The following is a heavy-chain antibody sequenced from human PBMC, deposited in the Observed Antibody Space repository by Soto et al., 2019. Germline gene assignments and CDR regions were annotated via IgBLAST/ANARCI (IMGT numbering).Heavy chain of an antibody. D-gene: IGHD2-2*01. CDR2: ISWNSGSI. J-gene: IGHJ4*02. CDR1: GFTFDDYA. CDR3: AKDRGYCSSTSCYEFDS. V-gene: IGHV3-9*01. Sequence: EVQLVESGGGLVQPGRSLRLSCAASGFTFDDYAMHWVRQAPGKGLEWVSGISWNSGSIGYADSVKGRFTISRDNAKNSLYLQMNSLRAEDTALYYCAKDRGYCSSTSCYEFDSWGQGTLVTVSS.